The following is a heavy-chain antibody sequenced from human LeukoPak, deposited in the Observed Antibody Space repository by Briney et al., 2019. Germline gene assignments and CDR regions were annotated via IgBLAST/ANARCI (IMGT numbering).Heavy chain of an antibody. CDR2: IYPGDSDT. D-gene: IGHD2-2*01. J-gene: IGHJ3*02. CDR3: ATPIVVPADAFDI. CDR1: GYSFTSYW. V-gene: IGHV5-51*01. Sequence: GESLEISWKGSGYSFTSYWIGWGRQVPGKGLEWMGIIYPGDSDTRYSPSFQGQVTISADKSISTAYLQWSSLKASDTAMYYCATPIVVPADAFDIWGQGTMVTVSS.